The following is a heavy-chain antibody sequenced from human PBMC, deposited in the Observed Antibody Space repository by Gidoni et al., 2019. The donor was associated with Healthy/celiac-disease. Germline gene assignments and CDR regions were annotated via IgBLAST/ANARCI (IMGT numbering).Heavy chain of an antibody. CDR3: ARTGQSGSYHYYYYMDV. Sequence: QVQLVQSGAEVKKPGASVKVSCKASGYTFTSYAMHWVRQAPGQRLEWMGWINAGNGNTKYSQKFQGRVTITRDTSASTAYMELSSLRSEDTAVYYCARTGQSGSYHYYYYMDVWGKGTTVTVSS. CDR1: GYTFTSYA. V-gene: IGHV1-3*01. J-gene: IGHJ6*03. D-gene: IGHD1-26*01. CDR2: INAGNGNT.